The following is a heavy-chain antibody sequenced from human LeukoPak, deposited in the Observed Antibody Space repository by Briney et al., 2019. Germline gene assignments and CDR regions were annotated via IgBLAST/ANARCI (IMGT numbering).Heavy chain of an antibody. CDR2: ISGSGGST. J-gene: IGHJ6*03. CDR1: GFTFSSYG. V-gene: IGHV3-23*01. Sequence: SGGSLRLSCAASGFTFSSYGMSWVRQAPGKGLEWVSAISGSGGSTYYADSVKGRFTISRDNSKNSLYLQMNSLRAEDTALYYCAREGTVTTADYYYYYMDVWGKGTTVTVSS. CDR3: AREGTVTTADYYYYYMDV. D-gene: IGHD4-17*01.